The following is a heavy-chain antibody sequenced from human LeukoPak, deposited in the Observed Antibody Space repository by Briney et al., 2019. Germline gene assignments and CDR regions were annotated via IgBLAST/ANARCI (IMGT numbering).Heavy chain of an antibody. V-gene: IGHV3-23*01. J-gene: IGHJ4*02. D-gene: IGHD2-15*01. CDR3: AKAPVTSCRGAFCYPFDY. Sequence: GGSLRLSCAASGFIVRNYYLSWVRQAPGKGLEWVSAMSSSDDGRYYAASVRGRFTISRDTSRSTLYLQMNGLRAEDAAVYYCAKAPVTSCRGAFCYPFDYWGQGTLVTVSS. CDR1: GFIVRNYY. CDR2: MSSSDDGR.